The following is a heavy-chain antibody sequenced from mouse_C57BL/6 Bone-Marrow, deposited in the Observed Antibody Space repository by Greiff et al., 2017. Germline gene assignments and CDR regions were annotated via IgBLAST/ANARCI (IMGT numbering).Heavy chain of an antibody. CDR1: GYAFSSSW. D-gene: IGHD2-12*01. CDR3: ARRGYSAMDY. Sequence: QVQLKQSGPELVKPGASVKISCKASGYAFSSSWMNWVKQRPGKGLEWIGRIYPGDGDTNYNGKFKGKATLTADKSSSTAYMQLSSLTSEDSEVYFCARRGYSAMDYWGQGTSVTVSS. J-gene: IGHJ4*01. V-gene: IGHV1-82*01. CDR2: IYPGDGDT.